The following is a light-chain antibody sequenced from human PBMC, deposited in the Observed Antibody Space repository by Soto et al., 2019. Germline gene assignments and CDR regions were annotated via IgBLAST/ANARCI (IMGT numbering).Light chain of an antibody. V-gene: IGKV3-20*01. CDR3: QLYSGSPWT. Sequence: EIVLTQSPGTLSLSPGERATLSCRASQSINHKYLAWFQQEPGQTPRLLIHSVSIRATGIPDRFSGSGSGPDFTLTISRLEPEDFAVYYCQLYSGSPWTFGRGTKVEIK. J-gene: IGKJ1*01. CDR1: QSINHKY. CDR2: SVS.